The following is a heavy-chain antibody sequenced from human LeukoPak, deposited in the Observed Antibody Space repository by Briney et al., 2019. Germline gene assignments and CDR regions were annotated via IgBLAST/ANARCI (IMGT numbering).Heavy chain of an antibody. V-gene: IGHV3-30-3*01. CDR1: GFTFSSYA. J-gene: IGHJ4*02. CDR2: ISYDGGKK. CDR3: ARDSDTEADIDYYFDY. Sequence: PGGSLRLSCAASGFTFSSYAVHWVRQAPGKGLEWVAVISYDGGKKYYADSVNGRFTISRDNSNNRLFLLMNSLRPEDTGIYYCARDSDTEADIDYYFDYWGQGTLVTVSS. D-gene: IGHD5-18*01.